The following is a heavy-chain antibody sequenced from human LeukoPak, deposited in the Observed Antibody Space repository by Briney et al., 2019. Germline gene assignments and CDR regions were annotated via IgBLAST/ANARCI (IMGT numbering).Heavy chain of an antibody. CDR1: GFTFSRYW. J-gene: IGHJ4*02. CDR2: IKQDGSEK. Sequence: GGSLRLSCAASGFTFSRYWMNWVRQAPGKGLEWVANIKQDGSEKYYVDSVKGRFTISRDNAKNSLYLQMNSLRAEDTAVYYCAREGIAVAVYLNYWGQGTLVTVSS. V-gene: IGHV3-7*03. D-gene: IGHD6-19*01. CDR3: AREGIAVAVYLNY.